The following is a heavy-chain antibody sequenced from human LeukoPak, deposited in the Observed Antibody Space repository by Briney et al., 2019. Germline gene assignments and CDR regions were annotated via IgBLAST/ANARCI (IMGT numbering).Heavy chain of an antibody. CDR3: XXXXXXXXXXXXPAPGTFDY. J-gene: IGHJ4*02. CDR1: GFTFSSYI. Sequence: PGGSLRLSCAASGFTFSSYIMNWVRQAPGKGLEWVSSISSSSSYIYYADSVKGRFTISRDNAKNSLYLQMNSLRAEDTAVYYXXXXXXXXXXXXXPAPGTFDYWGQGTLVTVSS. V-gene: IGHV3-21*01. D-gene: IGHD3-10*01. CDR2: ISSSSSYI.